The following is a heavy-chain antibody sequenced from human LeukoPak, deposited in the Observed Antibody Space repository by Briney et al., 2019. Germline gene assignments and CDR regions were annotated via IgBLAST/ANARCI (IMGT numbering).Heavy chain of an antibody. V-gene: IGHV3-21*06. CDR2: ISGSSSYI. CDR3: ARDRGGSGSYGMDV. CDR1: GFTFSSYS. Sequence: GGSLRLSCAASGFTFSSYSMNWVRQAPGKGLEWVSSISGSSSYIYYADSVKGRFTISRDNAKNSLYLQMNSLRDEDTAVYYCARDRGGSGSYGMDVWGQGTTVTVSS. D-gene: IGHD3-10*01. J-gene: IGHJ6*02.